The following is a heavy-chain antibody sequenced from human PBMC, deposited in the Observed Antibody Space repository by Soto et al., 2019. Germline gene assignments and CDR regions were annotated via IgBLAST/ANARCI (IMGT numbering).Heavy chain of an antibody. CDR1: GGSIRSYY. J-gene: IGHJ3*01. V-gene: IGHV4-59*08. D-gene: IGHD3-16*01. CDR3: ARRWGEAFDF. Sequence: QVQLQESGPGLVKPSETLSLTCTVSGGSIRSYYWSWIRQPPGKGLEWIGYIYYSGSTNYNPSLKRRVTISADTSKNQFSRKLSSVTAADTAVYSCARRWGEAFDFWGQGTWVTVSS. CDR2: IYYSGST.